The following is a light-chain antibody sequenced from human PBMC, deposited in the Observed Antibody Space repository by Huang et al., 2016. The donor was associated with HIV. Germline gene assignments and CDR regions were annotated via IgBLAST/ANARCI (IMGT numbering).Light chain of an antibody. CDR1: QGINNF. Sequence: DIQMTQSPPSLSASVGDRVTITCQASQGINNFLNWYQQRPGKAPKLLIYDASNLETGVPSRFSGSGSGTTFTFTITSLQPEDFATYYCQQGDNLPVTFGQGTRLEIK. CDR2: DAS. V-gene: IGKV1-33*01. J-gene: IGKJ2*01. CDR3: QQGDNLPVT.